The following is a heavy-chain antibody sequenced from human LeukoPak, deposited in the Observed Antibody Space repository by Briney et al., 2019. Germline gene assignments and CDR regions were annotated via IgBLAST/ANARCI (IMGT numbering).Heavy chain of an antibody. D-gene: IGHD2-15*01. CDR3: ARVYCSGGTCYSFAY. CDR1: EFTFSNYW. J-gene: IGHJ4*02. CDR2: INSDGSTT. V-gene: IGHV3-74*01. Sequence: GGSLRRSCAASEFTFSNYWMHWVRQAPGKGLVWVSHINSDGSTTNYADSVKGRFTISRDNAKNTLYLQMNSLRAEDTAVYYCARVYCSGGTCYSFAYWGQGTLVTVSS.